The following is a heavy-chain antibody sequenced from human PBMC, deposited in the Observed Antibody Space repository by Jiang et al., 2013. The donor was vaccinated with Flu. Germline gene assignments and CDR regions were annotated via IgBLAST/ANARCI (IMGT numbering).Heavy chain of an antibody. J-gene: IGHJ1*01. CDR3: AKDNRPAPPEYFQH. CDR2: ISYDGSNK. CDR1: GFTFSSYG. D-gene: IGHD1-14*01. V-gene: IGHV3-30*18. Sequence: GVVQPGRSLRLSCAASGFTFSSYGMHWVRQAPGKGLEWVAVISYDGSNKYYADSVKGRFTISRDNSKNTLYLQMNSLRAEDTAVYYCAKDNRPAPPEYFQHWGQGTLVTVSS.